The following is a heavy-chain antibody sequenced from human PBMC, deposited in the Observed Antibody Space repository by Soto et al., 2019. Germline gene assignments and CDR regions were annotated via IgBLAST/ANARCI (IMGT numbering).Heavy chain of an antibody. CDR2: IYYSGST. D-gene: IGHD4-17*01. J-gene: IGHJ6*02. CDR1: GGSISSYY. V-gene: IGHV4-59*01. CDR3: ARDGTVAGGGMDV. Sequence: SETLSLTCTVSGGSISSYYWSWIRQPPGKGLEWIGYIYYSGSTNYNPSLKSRVTISVDTSKNQFSLKLSSVTAADTAVYYCARDGTVAGGGMDVWGQGTTVTVSS.